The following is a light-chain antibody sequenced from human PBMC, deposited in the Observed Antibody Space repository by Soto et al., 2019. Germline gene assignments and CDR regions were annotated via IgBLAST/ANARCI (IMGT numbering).Light chain of an antibody. CDR1: QGISNY. J-gene: IGKJ2*01. V-gene: IGKV1-27*01. Sequence: DIQMTQSPSSLSASVGDRVTITCRASQGISNYLAWYQQKPGKVPKLLIYAASTSQSGVPSRFSGSGSGTDFTLTISSLQPEDVATYYYQKYNSAPPYTFGQGTKLEIK. CDR3: QKYNSAPPYT. CDR2: AAS.